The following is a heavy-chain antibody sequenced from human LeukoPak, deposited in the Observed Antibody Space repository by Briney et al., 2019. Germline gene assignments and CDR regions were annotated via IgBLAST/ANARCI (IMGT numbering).Heavy chain of an antibody. CDR3: ARGGFNIVVVPAATDNWFDP. V-gene: IGHV4-34*01. CDR2: INHRGST. Sequence: SETLCLTCAVYGGSFSGYYLSWIRHPPGKGLDWSGEINHRGSTSYNPSLSTRVTISVDTSKNQFSLKLSSVTAADTAVYYCARGGFNIVVVPAATDNWFDPWGQGTLVTVSS. J-gene: IGHJ5*02. CDR1: GGSFSGYY. D-gene: IGHD2-2*01.